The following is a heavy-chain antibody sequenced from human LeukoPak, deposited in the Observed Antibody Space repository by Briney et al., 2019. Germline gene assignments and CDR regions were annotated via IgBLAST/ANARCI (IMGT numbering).Heavy chain of an antibody. J-gene: IGHJ4*02. D-gene: IGHD3-10*01. CDR1: GFSFSSYW. V-gene: IGHV3-7*01. Sequence: GGSLRLSCADSGFSFSSYWMNWVRQTPGKGLEWVANINQDGTEKYYVDSVKGRFTISRDTAKNSLYLQMNSLRLEDTAVYYCARGSGSYDYWGQGALVTVSS. CDR3: ARGSGSYDY. CDR2: INQDGTEK.